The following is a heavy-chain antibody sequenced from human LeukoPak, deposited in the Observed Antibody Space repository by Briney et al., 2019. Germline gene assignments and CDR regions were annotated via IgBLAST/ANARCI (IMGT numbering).Heavy chain of an antibody. V-gene: IGHV1-46*01. CDR1: GYTFTNYY. CDR3: ARAGYDTLTLAPDPANDY. D-gene: IGHD3-9*01. J-gene: IGHJ4*01. CDR2: INPSGGST. Sequence: ASVKVSCKASGYTFTNYYMHWVRQAPGQGLEWMGIINPSGGSTSYAQKFQGRVTMTRDTSTSTVYMELSSLRSEDTAVYYCARAGYDTLTLAPDPANDYWGQGTLVTVSS.